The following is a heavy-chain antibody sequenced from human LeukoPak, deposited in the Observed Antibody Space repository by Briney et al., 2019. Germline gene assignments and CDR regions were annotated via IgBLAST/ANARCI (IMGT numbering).Heavy chain of an antibody. CDR1: GFTFSSYA. V-gene: IGHV3-48*02. CDR3: ARSANPGVHDFDP. Sequence: GGSLRLSCAASGFTFSSYAMAWVRQTPGKGLEWLSYISSSSKINYADSVKGRFTISRDNAKNSLYLQMNSLRDEDTAVYYCARSANPGVHDFDPWGQGTLVNGSS. J-gene: IGHJ5*01. CDR2: ISSSSKI. D-gene: IGHD6-6*01.